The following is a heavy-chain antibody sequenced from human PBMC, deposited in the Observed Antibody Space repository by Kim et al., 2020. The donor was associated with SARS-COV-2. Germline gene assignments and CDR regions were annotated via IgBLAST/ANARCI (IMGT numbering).Heavy chain of an antibody. CDR3: TRDLVLPYSSGWYFY. Sequence: GGSLRLSCTASGFTFGDYVMSWVRQAPGKGLEWVGFIRSKAYGGTTEYAASVKGRFTISRDDSKSIAYLQMNSLKTEDTAVYYCTRDLVLPYSSGWYFYWGQGTLVTVSS. J-gene: IGHJ4*02. V-gene: IGHV3-49*04. CDR2: IRSKAYGGTT. D-gene: IGHD6-19*01. CDR1: GFTFGDYV.